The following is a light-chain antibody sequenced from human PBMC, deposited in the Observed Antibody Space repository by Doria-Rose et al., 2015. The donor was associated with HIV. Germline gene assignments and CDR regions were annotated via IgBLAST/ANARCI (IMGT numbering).Light chain of an antibody. CDR1: QSFSSTY. Sequence: TQSPGTLSLSPGERATLSCRASQSFSSTYLAWYQQKPGQAPSLLIYDGSTRATGIPDRFSAGGSGTDFTLTINRLEPEDFALYYCHQYGTSWTCGQGTKVEI. CDR3: HQYGTSWT. J-gene: IGKJ1*01. V-gene: IGKV3-20*01. CDR2: DGS.